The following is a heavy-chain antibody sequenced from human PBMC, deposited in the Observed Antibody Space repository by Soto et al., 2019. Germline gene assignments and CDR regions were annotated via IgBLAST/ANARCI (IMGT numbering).Heavy chain of an antibody. Sequence: GSLRLSCAASGFTFIDQYISWIRQAQGKGLGWVSYISSSSTYTKYADSVKGRFTISRDNAKNSLYLQMTSLRAEDTAVYYCARGGGYLDNGGQETLLTVSS. V-gene: IGHV3-11*06. CDR2: ISSSSTYT. CDR1: GFTFIDQY. J-gene: IGHJ4*02. D-gene: IGHD3-10*01. CDR3: ARGGGYLDN.